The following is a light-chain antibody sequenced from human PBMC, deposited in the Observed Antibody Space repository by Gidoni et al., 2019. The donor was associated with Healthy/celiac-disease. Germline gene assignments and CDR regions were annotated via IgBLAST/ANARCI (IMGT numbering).Light chain of an antibody. CDR3: CSYAGSSTWV. CDR1: SSEVGSYNL. Sequence: QSALTQPASVSGSPGQSITLSCPGTSSEVGSYNLVSWDQQHPGKAPKLMIYEGSKRPSGVANRFSGYKSGNTASLTIAGLQAEDEADYYCCSYAGSSTWVFGGGTKLTVL. J-gene: IGLJ3*02. V-gene: IGLV2-23*01. CDR2: EGS.